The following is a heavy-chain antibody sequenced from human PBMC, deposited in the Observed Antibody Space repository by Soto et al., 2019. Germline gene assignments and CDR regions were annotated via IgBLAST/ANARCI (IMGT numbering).Heavy chain of an antibody. D-gene: IGHD3-9*01. CDR2: IKQDGSEK. V-gene: IGHV3-7*01. CDR3: ARESLYDILTGYPVDGFDI. J-gene: IGHJ3*02. CDR1: GFTFSSYW. Sequence: PGGSLRLSCAASGFTFSSYWMSWVRQAPGKGLEWVANIKQDGSEKYYVDSVKGRFTISRDNAKNSLYLQMNSLGAEETAVYYCARESLYDILTGYPVDGFDIWGQGTMVTVSS.